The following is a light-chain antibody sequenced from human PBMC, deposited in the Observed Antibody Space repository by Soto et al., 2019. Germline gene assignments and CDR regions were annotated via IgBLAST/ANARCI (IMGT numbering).Light chain of an antibody. J-gene: IGLJ3*02. V-gene: IGLV2-14*01. CDR2: EVS. CDR1: SSDVGGYNY. Sequence: QAVVTQPASVSGSPGQSITISCTGTSSDVGGYNYVSWYQHHPGKAPKLMIYEVSNRPSGISNRFSGSKSGNTASLTISGLQAEDDADYYCSSYTSSNTLVFGGGTKLTVL. CDR3: SSYTSSNTLV.